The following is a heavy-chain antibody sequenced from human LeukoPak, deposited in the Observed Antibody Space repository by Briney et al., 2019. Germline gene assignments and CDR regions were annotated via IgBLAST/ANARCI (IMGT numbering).Heavy chain of an antibody. CDR1: GGTFSSYA. D-gene: IGHD2-2*02. CDR3: ARAGEYQLLYDY. J-gene: IGHJ4*02. Sequence: SVKVSCKASGGTFSSYAISWVRQAPGQGLEWMGGIIPIFGTANYAQKFQGRVTITADESTSTAYMELSNLRSEDTAVYYCARAGEYQLLYDYWGQGTLVTVSS. CDR2: IIPIFGTA. V-gene: IGHV1-69*13.